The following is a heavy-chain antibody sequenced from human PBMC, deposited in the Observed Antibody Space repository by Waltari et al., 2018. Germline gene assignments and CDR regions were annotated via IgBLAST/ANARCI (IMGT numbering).Heavy chain of an antibody. J-gene: IGHJ5*02. V-gene: IGHV4-34*02. CDR3: ARAQGGIEGVYYFDSRRQGTES. CDR2: IHHSGST. CDR1: GGSFSDYY. D-gene: IGHD1-26*01. Sequence: QVQLQQWGAGLLKPSETLSLTCAVYGGSFSDYYWSWIRQPPGKGLEWIGEIHHSGSTKYNPSLNSRLTISVDTSKNQFSLKLSSVTAADTAMYYCARAQGGIEGVYYFDSRRQGTESWGQGTLVTVSS.